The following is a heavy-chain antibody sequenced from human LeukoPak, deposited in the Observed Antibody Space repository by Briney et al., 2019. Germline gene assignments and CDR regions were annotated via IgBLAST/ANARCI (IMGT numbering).Heavy chain of an antibody. D-gene: IGHD2-21*02. CDR3: ARVPYCGGDCYGDAFDI. CDR1: GYTFTNYG. V-gene: IGHV1-18*01. J-gene: IGHJ3*02. Sequence: ASVKVSCKASGYTFTNYGISWVRQAPGQGLEWMGWISAYNGNTNYAQRLQGRVTMTTDTSTSTAYMELRSLRSDDTAVYYCARVPYCGGDCYGDAFDIWGQGTMVTVSS. CDR2: ISAYNGNT.